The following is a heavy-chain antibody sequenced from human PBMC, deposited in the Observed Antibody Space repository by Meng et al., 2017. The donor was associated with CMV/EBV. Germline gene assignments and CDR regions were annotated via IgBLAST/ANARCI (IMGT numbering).Heavy chain of an antibody. J-gene: IGHJ6*02. CDR2: INSDGSST. V-gene: IGHV3-74*01. D-gene: IGHD6-13*01. CDR3: ARDSSSWYSRDYYYYGMDV. Sequence: GGSLRLSCAASGFTFSSYWMHRVRQAPGKGLVWVSRINSDGSSTSYADSVKGRFTISRDNAKNTLYLQMNSLRAEDTAVYYCARDSSSWYSRDYYYYGMDVWGQGTTVTVSS. CDR1: GFTFSSYW.